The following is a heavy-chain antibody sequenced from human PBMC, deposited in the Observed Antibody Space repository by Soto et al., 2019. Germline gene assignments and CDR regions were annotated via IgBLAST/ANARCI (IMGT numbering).Heavy chain of an antibody. D-gene: IGHD3-22*01. V-gene: IGHV4-30-2*01. Sequence: QLQLQESGSGLVKPSQTLSLTCAVCGDSISNGGYSWNWIRQPPGKGLEWIGYIYHSGGTDYNPSLKSRVTITVDSSNNQFSLKLSSVTAADTAVYYCARDSRSGYYLEFWGQGTLVTVSS. CDR2: IYHSGGT. CDR1: GDSISNGGYS. J-gene: IGHJ4*02. CDR3: ARDSRSGYYLEF.